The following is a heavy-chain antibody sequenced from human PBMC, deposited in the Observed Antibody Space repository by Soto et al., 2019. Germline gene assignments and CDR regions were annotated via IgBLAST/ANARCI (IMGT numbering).Heavy chain of an antibody. J-gene: IGHJ3*02. CDR2: ISAYNGNT. D-gene: IGHD1-1*01. V-gene: IGHV1-18*01. CDR3: VDTTGTTNDAFDI. CDR1: GYTFTSYG. Sequence: ASVKVSCKASGYTFTSYGISWVRQAPGQGLEWMGWISAYNGNTNYAQKLQGRVTMITDTSTSTAYMELRSLRSDATAVYYCVDTTGTTNDAFDIWGQGTRVTVSS.